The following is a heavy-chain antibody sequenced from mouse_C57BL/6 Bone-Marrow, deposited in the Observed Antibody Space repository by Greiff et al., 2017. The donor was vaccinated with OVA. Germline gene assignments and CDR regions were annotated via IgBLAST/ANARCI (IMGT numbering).Heavy chain of an antibody. Sequence: VMLVESGAELARPGASVKLSCKASGYTFTSYGISWVKQRTGQGLEWIGEIYPRSGNTYYNEKFKGKATLTADKSSSTAYMELRSLTSEDSAVYCCAREEASTVVAKGYWGQGTSVTVSS. V-gene: IGHV1-81*01. CDR3: AREEASTVVAKGY. D-gene: IGHD1-1*01. CDR1: GYTFTSYG. J-gene: IGHJ4*01. CDR2: IYPRSGNT.